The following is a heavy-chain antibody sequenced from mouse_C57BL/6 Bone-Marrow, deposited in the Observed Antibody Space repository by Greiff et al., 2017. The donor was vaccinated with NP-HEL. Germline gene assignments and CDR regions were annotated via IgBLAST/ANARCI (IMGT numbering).Heavy chain of an antibody. V-gene: IGHV1-61*01. CDR2: IYPSDSET. CDR1: GYTFTSYW. J-gene: IGHJ3*01. D-gene: IGHD1-1*01. CDR3: ARWNHLDYYGSSPAWFAY. Sequence: QVQLQQPGAELVRPGSSVKLSCKASGYTFTSYWMDWVKQRPGQGLEWIGNIYPSDSETHYNQKFKDKATLTVDKSSSTAYMQLSSLTSEDSAVYYCARWNHLDYYGSSPAWFAYWGQGTLVTVSA.